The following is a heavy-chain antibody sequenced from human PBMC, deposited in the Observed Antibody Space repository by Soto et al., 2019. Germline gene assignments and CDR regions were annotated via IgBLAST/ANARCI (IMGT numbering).Heavy chain of an antibody. CDR1: GGSFSGYY. V-gene: IGHV4-34*01. Sequence: SETLSLTCAVYGGSFSGYYWSWIRQPPGKGLEWIGEINRSGSTNYNPSLKSRVTISVDTSKNQFSLKLSSVTAADTAVYYCARGRPSVLRFLEWLPPRDYYGMDVWGQGTTVTVSS. J-gene: IGHJ6*02. CDR2: INRSGST. CDR3: ARGRPSVLRFLEWLPPRDYYGMDV. D-gene: IGHD3-3*01.